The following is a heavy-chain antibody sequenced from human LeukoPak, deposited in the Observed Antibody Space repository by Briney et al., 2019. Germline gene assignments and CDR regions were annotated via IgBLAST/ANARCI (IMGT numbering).Heavy chain of an antibody. CDR1: GFDFSGFY. Sequence: PGGSLRLSCAAPGFDFSGFYMHWVRQASGRGLEWVGHIRSKPSSYTTVYAASVKGRFTISRDDSKNTAYLQMNSLKAEDTAVYYCTRQDCSGGSCSYVDYWGQGTLVTVSS. CDR3: TRQDCSGGSCSYVDY. D-gene: IGHD2-15*01. J-gene: IGHJ4*02. CDR2: IRSKPSSYTT. V-gene: IGHV3-73*01.